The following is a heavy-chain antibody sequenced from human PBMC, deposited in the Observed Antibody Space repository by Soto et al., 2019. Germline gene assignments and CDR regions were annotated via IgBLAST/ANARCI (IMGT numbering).Heavy chain of an antibody. CDR1: GYSFTDSW. Sequence: PGEPLKVSWKGSGYSFTDSWIGWVRQMPGKGLEWMGIFYPADPQTKHSPSFIGQVTMSADKSINTAYLQWSSLQASDTAMYYCATSTEVTGIFDYWGQGTQVTVSS. D-gene: IGHD2-21*02. CDR3: ATSTEVTGIFDY. J-gene: IGHJ4*02. V-gene: IGHV5-51*01. CDR2: FYPADPQT.